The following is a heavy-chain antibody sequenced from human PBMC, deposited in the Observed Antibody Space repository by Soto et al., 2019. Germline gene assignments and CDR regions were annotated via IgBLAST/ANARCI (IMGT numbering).Heavy chain of an antibody. V-gene: IGHV3-23*01. D-gene: IGHD2-2*01. CDR2: ITGSGDFT. CDR1: GFTFSSYA. Sequence: EVQLLGSGGGLVQPGGSLRLSCAGSGFTFSSYAMSWVRQAPGKGLEWVSAITGSGDFTNYADSVKGRSTISRDNSKNTLYMPRNRPRAEDTAVYYCAKGVPRGCRYWGQGTMVTVSS. CDR3: AKGVPRGCRY. J-gene: IGHJ3*01.